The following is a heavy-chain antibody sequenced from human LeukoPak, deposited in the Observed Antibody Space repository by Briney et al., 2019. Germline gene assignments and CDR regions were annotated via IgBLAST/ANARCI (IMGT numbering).Heavy chain of an antibody. V-gene: IGHV3-11*01. J-gene: IGHJ4*02. CDR2: ISSSGSTI. CDR3: ASSSSWYSFDY. Sequence: GGSLRLSCAASGFTFSDYYVSWIRQAPGKGLEWVSYISSSGSTIYYADSVKGRFTISRDNAKNSLYLQMNSLRAEDTAVYYCASSSSWYSFDYWGQGTLVTVSS. CDR1: GFTFSDYY. D-gene: IGHD6-13*01.